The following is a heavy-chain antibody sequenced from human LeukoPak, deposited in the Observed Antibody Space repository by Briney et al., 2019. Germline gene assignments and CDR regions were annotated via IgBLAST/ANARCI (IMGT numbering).Heavy chain of an antibody. V-gene: IGHV1-18*01. CDR3: VRGYTADMDV. CDR1: GYTFTVYG. D-gene: IGHD5-18*01. CDR2: ISGDNGNT. Sequence: ASVKVSCKSSGYTFTVYGISWVRQAPGQGLEWMGRISGDNGNTNYAQKFQGRVTMTTDTPTSTAYMELRSLRSDDTAVYYCVRGYTADMDVWGKGTTVTISS. J-gene: IGHJ6*03.